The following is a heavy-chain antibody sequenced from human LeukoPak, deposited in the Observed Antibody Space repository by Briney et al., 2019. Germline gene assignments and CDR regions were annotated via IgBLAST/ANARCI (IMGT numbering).Heavy chain of an antibody. CDR1: GYTFTSYA. CDR3: ATGERLVPAAMWFDY. V-gene: IGHV1-2*02. CDR2: INPKSGGR. Sequence: ASVKVSCKASGYTFTSYAMHWVRQAPGQGLEWMGWINPKSGGRSYAQRFQGRVTMTRDTSISTAYMELSRLRSDDTAVYYCATGERLVPAAMWFDYWGQGTLVTVSS. D-gene: IGHD2-2*01. J-gene: IGHJ4*02.